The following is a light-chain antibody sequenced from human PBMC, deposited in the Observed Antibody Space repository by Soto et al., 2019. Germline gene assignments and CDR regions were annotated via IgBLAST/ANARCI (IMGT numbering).Light chain of an antibody. CDR2: EVS. CDR3: MQTKQLPVT. V-gene: IGKV2D-29*01. J-gene: IGKJ1*01. CDR1: QSLLHSDGYNY. Sequence: DIVMTQSPLSLPVTPGEPASISCRSSQSLLHSDGYNYLYWYLQRPGQPPHLLIYEVSHRFSGVPDRFSGSGSGTDFTLTVSRVEAEDVGVYYCMQTKQLPVTFGQGTKVDIK.